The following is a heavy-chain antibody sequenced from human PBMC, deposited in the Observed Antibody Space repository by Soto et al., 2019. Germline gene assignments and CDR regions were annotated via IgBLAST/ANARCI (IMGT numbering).Heavy chain of an antibody. Sequence: QVQLQESGPGLVKPSQTLSLTCTVSGGSINSGDYYWSWIRQPPGKGLEWVGYIYYSGSTYYNPSLKSRLSIXXXTXXNLFSLRLTSVTATDTAVYFCARRSTMTVVAPFGDWGQGTLVTVSS. CDR3: ARRSTMTVVAPFGD. CDR2: IYYSGST. J-gene: IGHJ4*02. D-gene: IGHD3-22*01. V-gene: IGHV4-30-4*01. CDR1: GGSINSGDYY.